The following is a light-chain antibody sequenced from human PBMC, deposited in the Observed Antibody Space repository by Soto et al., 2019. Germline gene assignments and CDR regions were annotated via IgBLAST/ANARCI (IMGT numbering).Light chain of an antibody. CDR1: QSVANNY. V-gene: IGKV3-20*01. CDR3: QQYGVSPLMYT. J-gene: IGKJ2*01. CDR2: GAS. Sequence: EIVLMQSPGTLSLSPGERATLSCRASQSVANNYLAWYQQKPGQAPRLLIYGASSRAAGVPDRFSGSGSGTDFTLTITRLEPEDFTMYYCQQYGVSPLMYTFGQGTKLGVK.